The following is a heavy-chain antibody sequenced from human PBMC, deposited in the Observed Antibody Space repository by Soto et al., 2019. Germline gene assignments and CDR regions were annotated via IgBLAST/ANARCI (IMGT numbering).Heavy chain of an antibody. V-gene: IGHV2-5*01. Sequence: SGPTLVNPTHTLTLTYTFSRFSLSTSQVGVAWIRQPPGKALEWLAHVYWNDDKYYSLSLKSRLTNSKDTSKSQVVLTMTNMDPVDTATYYCAPLNTRGYYFDYWGQGALVTVSS. CDR3: APLNTRGYYFDY. CDR1: RFSLSTSQVG. CDR2: VYWNDDK. J-gene: IGHJ4*02.